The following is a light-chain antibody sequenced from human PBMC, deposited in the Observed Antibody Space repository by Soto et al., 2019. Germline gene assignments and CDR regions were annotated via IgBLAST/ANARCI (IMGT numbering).Light chain of an antibody. CDR1: QSVSSS. CDR3: QQYNNWWT. J-gene: IGKJ1*01. Sequence: EIMMTQSPATLSVSPGERATLSCRATQSVSSSLAWYQQKPGQAPRLLIYGASTRATGIPARFSGSGSGTEFTLTINSLQSEDFGVYYCQQYNNWWTFGQGTKGDIK. CDR2: GAS. V-gene: IGKV3-15*01.